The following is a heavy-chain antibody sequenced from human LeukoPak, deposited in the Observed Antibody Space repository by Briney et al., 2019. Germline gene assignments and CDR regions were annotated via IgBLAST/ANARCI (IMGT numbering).Heavy chain of an antibody. CDR2: IYYSGST. V-gene: IGHV4-61*01. D-gene: IGHD3-22*01. J-gene: IGHJ3*02. CDR1: GGSVSSGSYY. Sequence: SETLSLTCTVSGGSVSSGSYYWSWIRQPSGKGLEWIGYIYYSGSTNYNPSLKSRVTISVDTSKNQFSLKLSSVTAADTAVYYCAGERYYDSTSAFDIWGQGTMVTVSS. CDR3: AGERYYDSTSAFDI.